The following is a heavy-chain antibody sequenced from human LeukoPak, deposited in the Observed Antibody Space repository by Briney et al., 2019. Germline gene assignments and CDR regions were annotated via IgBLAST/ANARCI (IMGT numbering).Heavy chain of an antibody. D-gene: IGHD5-18*01. J-gene: IGHJ4*02. CDR3: ARAYSYSSGFDY. CDR1: GYTFTSYY. Sequence: ASVKVSCKASGYTFTSYYMHWVRQAPGQELEWMGVINPSGGSTTYAQKFQGRVTMTRDTSTSTVSMELSSLRSEDTAVYYCARAYSYSSGFDYWGQGTLVTVSS. V-gene: IGHV1-46*01. CDR2: INPSGGST.